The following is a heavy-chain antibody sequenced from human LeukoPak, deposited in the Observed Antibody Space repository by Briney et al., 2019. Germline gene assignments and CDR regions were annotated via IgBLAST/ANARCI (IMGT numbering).Heavy chain of an antibody. J-gene: IGHJ4*02. CDR2: FDPEDGET. CDR1: GYTLTELS. CDR3: ATRPTYWGIAVAAAGEGVYFDY. Sequence: ASVKVFCKVSGYTLTELSMHWVRQAPGKGLEWMGGFDPEDGETIYAQKFQGRVTMTEDTSTDTAYMELSSLRSEDTAVYYCATRPTYWGIAVAAAGEGVYFDYWGQGTLVTVSS. D-gene: IGHD6-19*01. V-gene: IGHV1-24*01.